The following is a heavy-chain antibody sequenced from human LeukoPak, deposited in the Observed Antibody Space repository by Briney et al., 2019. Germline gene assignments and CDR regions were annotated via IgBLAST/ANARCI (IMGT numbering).Heavy chain of an antibody. D-gene: IGHD3-22*01. CDR2: IKQDGIDK. CDR3: ARDQYYDSSGYYYGGHFDY. V-gene: IGHV3-7*01. Sequence: GGSLRLSCVASGFTFSDYWMSWVRQAPGKGLEWVANIKQDGIDKQYVDSIRGRFTISRDNSKNTLYLQMNSLRAEDTAVYYCARDQYYDSSGYYYGGHFDYWGQGTLVTVSS. J-gene: IGHJ4*02. CDR1: GFTFSDYW.